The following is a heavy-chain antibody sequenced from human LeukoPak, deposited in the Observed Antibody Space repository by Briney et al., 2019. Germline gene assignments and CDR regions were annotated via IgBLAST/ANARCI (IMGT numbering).Heavy chain of an antibody. Sequence: GGSLRLSCAASGFTFSNYGIHWVRQAPGKGLEWVAVIWYDGTNKYYADSVKGRFTNSRDNSKNTIYLQMNSLRGEDTAVYYCAKPPRGYSYGFHYSHYFYMDVWGKGTTVTVSS. V-gene: IGHV3-33*06. D-gene: IGHD5-18*01. CDR3: AKPPRGYSYGFHYSHYFYMDV. J-gene: IGHJ6*03. CDR2: IWYDGTNK. CDR1: GFTFSNYG.